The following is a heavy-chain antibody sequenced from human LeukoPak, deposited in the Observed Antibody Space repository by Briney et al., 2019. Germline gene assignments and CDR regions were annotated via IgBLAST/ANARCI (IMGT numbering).Heavy chain of an antibody. CDR2: IWNDGSDK. D-gene: IGHD1-26*01. V-gene: IGHV3-33*06. CDR3: AKPTRGSGSFLIDF. CDR1: GFTFSRNG. Sequence: GGSLRLSCAASGFTFSRNGMHWARQAPGKGLEWVAVIWNDGSDKYYADSVKGRFTISRDNSKNTLYLQMNSLRAEDTAVYYCAKPTRGSGSFLIDFWGQGTLVTVSS. J-gene: IGHJ4*02.